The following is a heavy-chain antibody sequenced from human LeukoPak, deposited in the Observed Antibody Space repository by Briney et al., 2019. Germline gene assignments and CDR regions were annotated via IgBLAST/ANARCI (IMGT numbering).Heavy chain of an antibody. CDR2: IYHSGST. Sequence: SETLSLTCAVSGGSISSSNWWSWVRQPPGKGLEWIGEIYHSGSTNYKPSLKSRVTISVDASKNQFSLKLASVTAADTAVYYCAREESDWSSLGYYYHYMDVWGKGTTVTISS. CDR1: GGSISSSNW. J-gene: IGHJ6*03. D-gene: IGHD3-9*01. CDR3: AREESDWSSLGYYYHYMDV. V-gene: IGHV4-4*02.